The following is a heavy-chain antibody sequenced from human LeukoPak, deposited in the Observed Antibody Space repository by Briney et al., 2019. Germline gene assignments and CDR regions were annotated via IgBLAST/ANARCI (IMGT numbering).Heavy chain of an antibody. CDR3: ARSDYDFWSGPEY. Sequence: GGSLRLSCAASGFTFSSYWMHWVRQPPGKGLVWVSRINSDGSSTSYADSVKGRFTISRDNAKNTLYLQMNSLRAEDTAVYYCARSDYDFWSGPEYWGQGTLVTVSS. CDR1: GFTFSSYW. CDR2: INSDGSST. V-gene: IGHV3-74*01. D-gene: IGHD3-3*01. J-gene: IGHJ4*02.